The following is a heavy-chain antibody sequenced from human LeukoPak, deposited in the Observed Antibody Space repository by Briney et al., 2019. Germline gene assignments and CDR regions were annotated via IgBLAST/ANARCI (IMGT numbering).Heavy chain of an antibody. D-gene: IGHD3-10*01. J-gene: IGHJ6*03. V-gene: IGHV4-4*07. CDR3: ARSLPGGYYYYYMDV. CDR2: FYNSGTT. Sequence: SETLSLTCTVSGGSVSRHYWNWIRQPAGKGLEWIGRFYNSGTTDYNPSLKSRVTISVDTSKNQFSLKLSSVTAADTAVYYCARSLPGGYYYYYMDVWGKGTTVTVSS. CDR1: GGSVSRHY.